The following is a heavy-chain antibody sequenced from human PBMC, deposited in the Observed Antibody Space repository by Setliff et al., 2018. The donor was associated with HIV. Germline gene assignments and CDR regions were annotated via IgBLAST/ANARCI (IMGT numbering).Heavy chain of an antibody. D-gene: IGHD3-22*01. CDR1: GGTFSSYA. CDR3: ARIPNHSSGFDY. CDR2: IIPIFGTV. J-gene: IGHJ4*02. V-gene: IGHV1-69*13. Sequence: LVKVSCKASGGTFSSYAISWVRQAPGQGLEWMGGIIPIFGTVKYAQKFQGRVTITADGSTSTAYMELSSLRSEDTAVYYCARIPNHSSGFDYWGQGTPVTVSS.